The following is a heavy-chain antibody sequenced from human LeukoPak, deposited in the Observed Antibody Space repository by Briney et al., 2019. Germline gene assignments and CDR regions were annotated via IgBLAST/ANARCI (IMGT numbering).Heavy chain of an antibody. J-gene: IGHJ4*02. V-gene: IGHV4-59*01. CDR1: GGSISRYY. CDR3: AXXXYFDTSGYFVVEY. D-gene: IGHD3-22*01. Sequence: SETLSLTCTVSGGSISRYYWNWIRQPPGERLEWIGWIHYSGSTAYNPSLERRVTMSVDTSKNRISLKMTSVTAADTATYYCAXXXYFDTSGYFVVEYWGQGALVTVSS. CDR2: IHYSGST.